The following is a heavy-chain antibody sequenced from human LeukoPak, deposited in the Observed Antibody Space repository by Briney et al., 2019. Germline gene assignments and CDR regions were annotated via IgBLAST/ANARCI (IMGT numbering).Heavy chain of an antibody. CDR3: ARHGELGYSYGYWDY. D-gene: IGHD5-18*01. CDR2: YYYSGST. Sequence: AETLSLTCTVSGGSMSTYYWSWIRQPPGKGLEWIGTYYYSGSTYDNPSLKSRVSISVDTSKNQFSLRLNSVTAADTAVYYCARHGELGYSYGYWDYWGQGTLVTVSA. V-gene: IGHV4-39*01. CDR1: GGSMSTYY. J-gene: IGHJ4*02.